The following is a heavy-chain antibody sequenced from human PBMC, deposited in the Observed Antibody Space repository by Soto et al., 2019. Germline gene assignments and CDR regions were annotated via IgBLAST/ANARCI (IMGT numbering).Heavy chain of an antibody. V-gene: IGHV3-74*01. D-gene: IGHD5-18*01. CDR1: GFTFSSYW. J-gene: IGHJ4*02. CDR2: INSDGSST. Sequence: EVQLVESGGGLVQPGGSLRLSCAASGFTFSSYWMHWVRQAPGKGLVWVSRINSDGSSTSYADSVKGRFTISRDNATNTRYLQMNSLRAEDTAVYYGARRGLGYSYGFDYWGQGNLVTVSS. CDR3: ARRGLGYSYGFDY.